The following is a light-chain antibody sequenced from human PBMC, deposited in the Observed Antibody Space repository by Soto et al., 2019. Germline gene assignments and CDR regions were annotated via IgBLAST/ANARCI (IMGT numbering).Light chain of an antibody. CDR1: SSDVGGYNY. CDR2: DVS. J-gene: IGLJ2*01. Sequence: QSALTQPASVSGSPGQSITISCTGTSSDVGGYNYVSWYQQHPGKAPQLMIHDVSNRPSGVSNRFSGSKSGNTASLTISGLQAEDEADYYCSSYTSSSTLVFGGGTKLTVL. CDR3: SSYTSSSTLV. V-gene: IGLV2-14*03.